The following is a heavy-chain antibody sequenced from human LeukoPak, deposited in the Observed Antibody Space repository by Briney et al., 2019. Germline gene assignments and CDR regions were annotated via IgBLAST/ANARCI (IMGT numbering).Heavy chain of an antibody. J-gene: IGHJ6*02. D-gene: IGHD4-23*01. CDR3: ARDEPTTVVTSNYYYGMDV. CDR1: GFTFSSYG. CDR2: TPYDGSNK. Sequence: PGGSLRLSCAASGFTFSSYGVHWVRQAPGKGLEWVALTPYDGSNKDYADSVKGRFTISRDNSKNTLYLQMDSLRSEDTAVYYCARDEPTTVVTSNYYYGMDVWGQGTTVTVSS. V-gene: IGHV3-30*04.